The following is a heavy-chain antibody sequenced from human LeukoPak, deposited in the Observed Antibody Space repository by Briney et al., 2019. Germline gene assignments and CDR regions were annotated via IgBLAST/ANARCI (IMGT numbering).Heavy chain of an antibody. CDR1: GFTFSSYA. CDR2: IYPDGTT. CDR3: ARRVSGCSGGSCLYYFDY. Sequence: PAGSLRLSCAASGFTFSSYAMSWVRQAPGKGLEGVSVIYPDGTTYYADSVKGRFTISRDTSKNTLYLQMNSLRAEDTAVYYCARRVSGCSGGSCLYYFDYWGQGSLVTVSS. V-gene: IGHV3-53*01. J-gene: IGHJ4*02. D-gene: IGHD2-15*01.